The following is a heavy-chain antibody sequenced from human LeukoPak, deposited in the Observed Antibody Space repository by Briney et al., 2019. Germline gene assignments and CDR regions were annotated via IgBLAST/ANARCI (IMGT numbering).Heavy chain of an antibody. CDR3: ARVTLAAIRLGYFDY. J-gene: IGHJ4*02. Sequence: SVKVSCKASGGTFSTYAINWVRQAPGQGLEWMGGIIPMFGTTNYAQKFQGRVTITADDSTTTAYMELTSLKSDDTAVYYCARVTLAAIRLGYFDYWGQGTLVTVSS. CDR1: GGTFSTYA. D-gene: IGHD6-13*01. V-gene: IGHV1-69*01. CDR2: IIPMFGTT.